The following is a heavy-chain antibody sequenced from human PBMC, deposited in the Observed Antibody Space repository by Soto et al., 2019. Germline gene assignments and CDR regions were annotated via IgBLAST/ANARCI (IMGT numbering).Heavy chain of an antibody. CDR1: GGTFSSYA. J-gene: IGHJ5*02. CDR3: ARAGCSTTSCPQGWFDP. D-gene: IGHD2-2*01. V-gene: IGHV1-69*06. CDR2: IIPIFGTA. Sequence: ASVKVSCKASGGTFSSYAISWVRQAPGQGLEWMGGIIPIFGTANYAQKFQGRVTITADKSTSTAYMELSSLRSEDTAVYYCARAGCSTTSCPQGWFDPFGQVTLLTV.